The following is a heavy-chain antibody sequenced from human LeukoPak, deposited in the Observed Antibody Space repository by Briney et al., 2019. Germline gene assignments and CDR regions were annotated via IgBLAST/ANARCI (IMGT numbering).Heavy chain of an antibody. Sequence: GGSLRLSCAASGFTFDDYAMHWVRQAPGKGLGWVSGISWNSGSIGYADSVKGRFTLSRDNARNSLYLQMNSLRAEDTAVYYCARDHGYCSSTSCYTDAFDIWGQGTMVTVSS. CDR3: ARDHGYCSSTSCYTDAFDI. CDR1: GFTFDDYA. D-gene: IGHD2-2*02. J-gene: IGHJ3*02. V-gene: IGHV3-9*01. CDR2: ISWNSGSI.